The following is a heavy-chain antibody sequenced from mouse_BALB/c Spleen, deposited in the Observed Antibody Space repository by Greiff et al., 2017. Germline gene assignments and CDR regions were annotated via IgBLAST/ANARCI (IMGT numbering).Heavy chain of an antibody. CDR1: GYTFTSYW. CDR3: TRARDYDYDGPAWFAY. V-gene: IGHV1S22*01. J-gene: IGHJ3*01. CDR2: IYPGSGST. D-gene: IGHD2-4*01. Sequence: LQQPGSELVRPGASVKLSCKASGYTFTSYWMHWVKQRHGQGLEWIGNIYPGSGSTNYDEKFKSKGTLTVDTSSSTAYMHLSSLTSEDSAVYYCTRARDYDYDGPAWFAYWGQGTLVTVSA.